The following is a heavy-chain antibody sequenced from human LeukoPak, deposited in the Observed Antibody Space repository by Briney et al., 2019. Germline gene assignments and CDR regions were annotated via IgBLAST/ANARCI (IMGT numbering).Heavy chain of an antibody. D-gene: IGHD5-12*01. CDR1: GFTFSSYS. CDR2: ISSSSYI. CDR3: ARIYSGYDWYRPEYYFDY. J-gene: IGHJ4*02. Sequence: GGSLRLSCAASGFTFSSYSMNWVRQAPGKGLEWVSSISSSSYIYYADSVKGRFTISRDNAKNSLYLQMNSLRAEDTAVYYCARIYSGYDWYRPEYYFDYWGQGTLVTVSS. V-gene: IGHV3-21*01.